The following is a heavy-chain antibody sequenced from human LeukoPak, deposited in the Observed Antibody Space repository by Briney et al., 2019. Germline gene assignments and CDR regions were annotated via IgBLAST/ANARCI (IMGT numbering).Heavy chain of an antibody. V-gene: IGHV3-30-3*01. J-gene: IGHJ3*02. Sequence: GGSLRLSCAASGFTFSSYAMHWVRQAPGKGLEWVAVISYDGSNKYYADSVKGRFTISRDNSKNTLYLQMNSLRAEDTAVYYCASSINYYDSSGYPVDAFDIWGQGTMVTVSS. CDR1: GFTFSSYA. CDR2: ISYDGSNK. D-gene: IGHD3-22*01. CDR3: ASSINYYDSSGYPVDAFDI.